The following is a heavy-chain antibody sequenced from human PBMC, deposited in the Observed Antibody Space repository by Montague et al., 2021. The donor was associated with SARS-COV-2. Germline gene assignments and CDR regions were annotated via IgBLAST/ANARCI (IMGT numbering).Heavy chain of an antibody. D-gene: IGHD4-17*01. J-gene: IGHJ4*02. V-gene: IGHV2-70*01. CDR2: IGWXEDQ. Sequence: PALVKTTQTLTLTCTFSGFSLNTSGTCVSWIRQPQGKALEWLALIGWXEDQYYSTSLKTRLTISKDTSKNQVVLTMTNMDPIDTATYYCARSYGDYRDSYFDYWGQGTLVTVSS. CDR1: GFSLNTSGTC. CDR3: ARSYGDYRDSYFDY.